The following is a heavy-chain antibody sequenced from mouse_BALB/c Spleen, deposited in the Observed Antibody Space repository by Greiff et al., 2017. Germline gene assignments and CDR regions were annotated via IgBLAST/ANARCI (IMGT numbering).Heavy chain of an antibody. CDR3: ARHEDYRYPFAY. D-gene: IGHD2-14*01. J-gene: IGHJ3*01. CDR1: GFTFSSYT. V-gene: IGHV5-12-2*01. CDR2: ISNGGGST. Sequence: DVMLVESGGGLVQPGGSLKLSCAASGFTFSSYTMSWVRQTPEKRLEWVAYISNGGGSTYYPDTVKGRFTISRDNAKNTLYLQMSSLKSEDTAMYYCARHEDYRYPFAYWGQGTLVTVSA.